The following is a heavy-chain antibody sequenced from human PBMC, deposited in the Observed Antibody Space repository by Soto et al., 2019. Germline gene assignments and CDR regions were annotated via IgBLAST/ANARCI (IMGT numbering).Heavy chain of an antibody. V-gene: IGHV3-23*01. Sequence: EVQVLDSGGGLVQPGGSLRLSCVASGFTFSTYAMSWVRQAPGKGLEWVSGIGGNGVTTHYADSVKGRFTISRDNSKNMVYLQMNSLRVEDTAVYYCAKSLYGGCDYWGRVTQVTVSS. CDR1: GFTFSTYA. CDR3: AKSLYGGCDY. J-gene: IGHJ4*02. CDR2: IGGNGVTT. D-gene: IGHD5-12*01.